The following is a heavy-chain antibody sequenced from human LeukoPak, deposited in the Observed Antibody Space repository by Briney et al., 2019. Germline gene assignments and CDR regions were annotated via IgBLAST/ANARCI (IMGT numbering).Heavy chain of an antibody. V-gene: IGHV3-33*06. CDR1: GFTFTNYG. D-gene: IGHD2-8*01. CDR3: ANGRGVMVYAPDY. J-gene: IGHJ4*02. CDR2: MWYDGSNQ. Sequence: GRSLRLSCAASGFTFTNYGMNWVRQAPGKGLEWVAVMWYDGSNQYYADSVKGRFTISRDSSKNTLFLQMNSLRAEDTAVYYCANGRGVMVYAPDYWGQGTLVTVSS.